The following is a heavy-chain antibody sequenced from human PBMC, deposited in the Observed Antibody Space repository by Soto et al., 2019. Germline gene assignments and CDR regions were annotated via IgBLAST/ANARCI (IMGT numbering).Heavy chain of an antibody. CDR1: GFTFSSYA. V-gene: IGHV3-30-3*01. J-gene: IGHJ6*02. Sequence: QVQLVESGGGVVQPGRSLRLSCAASGFTFSSYAMHWVRQAPGKGLEWVAVISPDGSNKYYAEYVKGRITISRDNSKNTLYLQMNSLTAEDTAVYYCARGTRLSPYYDSSDYYNYYYGMDVWGQGTTVTVSS. CDR3: ARGTRLSPYYDSSDYYNYYYGMDV. D-gene: IGHD3-22*01. CDR2: ISPDGSNK.